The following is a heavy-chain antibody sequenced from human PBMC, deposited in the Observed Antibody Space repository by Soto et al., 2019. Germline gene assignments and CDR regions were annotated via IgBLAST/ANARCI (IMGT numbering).Heavy chain of an antibody. J-gene: IGHJ6*02. CDR1: GYTSTSYG. Sequence: ASVKVSCKASGYTSTSYGISWVRQAPGQGLEWMGWISAYSGNTNYAQKLQGRVTMTTDTSTSTAYMELRSLRSDDTAVYYCARDSITIFGVVTPSYYGMDVWGQGTTVTVSS. CDR2: ISAYSGNT. V-gene: IGHV1-18*01. D-gene: IGHD3-3*01. CDR3: ARDSITIFGVVTPSYYGMDV.